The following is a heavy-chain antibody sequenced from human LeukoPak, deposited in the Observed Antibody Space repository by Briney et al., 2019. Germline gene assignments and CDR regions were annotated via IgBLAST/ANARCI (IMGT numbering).Heavy chain of an antibody. D-gene: IGHD3-22*01. CDR2: INHSGST. CDR1: GGSFSGYY. CDR3: ARVGCYYDSSGYDYYYYYGMDV. V-gene: IGHV4-34*01. J-gene: IGHJ6*02. Sequence: SETLSLTRAVYGGSFSGYYRSWIRQPPGKGLEWIGEINHSGSTNYNPSLKSRVTISVDTSKNQFSLKLSSVTAADTAVYYCARVGCYYDSSGYDYYYYYGMDVWGQGTTVTVSS.